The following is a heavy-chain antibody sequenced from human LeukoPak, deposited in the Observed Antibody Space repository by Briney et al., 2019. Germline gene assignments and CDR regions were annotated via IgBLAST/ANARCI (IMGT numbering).Heavy chain of an antibody. D-gene: IGHD3-3*01. V-gene: IGHV5-10-1*01. Sequence: GESLGISCKGSGYTFTSYWISWMRQMPGKGLEWMGKIDPSDSYTSYSPSFQGHVTISAVKSISAAFLQWSSLKASDTAMYYCARHSHYDFWSGYLDYWGQGTLVTVSS. CDR2: IDPSDSYT. CDR3: ARHSHYDFWSGYLDY. CDR1: GYTFTSYW. J-gene: IGHJ4*02.